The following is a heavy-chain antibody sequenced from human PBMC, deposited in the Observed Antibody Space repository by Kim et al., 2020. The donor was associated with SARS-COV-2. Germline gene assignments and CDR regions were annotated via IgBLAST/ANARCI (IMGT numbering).Heavy chain of an antibody. CDR2: IIPILGIA. J-gene: IGHJ6*02. Sequence: SVKVSCKASGGTFSSYAISWVRQAPGQGLEWMGRIIPILGIANYAQKFQGRVTITADKSTSTAYMELSSLRSEDTAVYYCARDNQFHSLAYGMDVWGQGTTVTVSS. CDR3: ARDNQFHSLAYGMDV. V-gene: IGHV1-69*04. CDR1: GGTFSSYA. D-gene: IGHD2-15*01.